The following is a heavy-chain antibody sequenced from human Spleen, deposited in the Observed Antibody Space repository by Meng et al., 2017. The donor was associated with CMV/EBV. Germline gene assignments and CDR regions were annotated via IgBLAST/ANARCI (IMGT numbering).Heavy chain of an antibody. V-gene: IGHV3-11*01. D-gene: IGHD5-18*01. Sequence: GESLKISCAASGFTFSDYRMSWIRQAPGKGLEWIAYISSSDSTIYYANSVKGRFTISRDNAKNSLYLHMHSLRAEDTAVYYCARDSRGEYSYGYSGGNYYYGMDVWGQGTTVTVSS. CDR3: ARDSRGEYSYGYSGGNYYYGMDV. J-gene: IGHJ6*02. CDR2: ISSSDSTI. CDR1: GFTFSDYR.